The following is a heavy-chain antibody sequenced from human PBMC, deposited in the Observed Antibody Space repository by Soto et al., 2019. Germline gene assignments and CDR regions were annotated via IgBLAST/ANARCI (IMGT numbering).Heavy chain of an antibody. CDR3: ARENCSGGSCYLLFDY. Sequence: QMQLQESGSGLVKPSQTLSLTCAVSGGSISSGGYSWSWIRQPPGKGLEWIGYIYHSGSTYYNPSLKRRVTISVDRTKNQFSLKLSSVTAADTAVYYCARENCSGGSCYLLFDYWGQGTLVTVSS. CDR2: IYHSGST. CDR1: GGSISSGGYS. J-gene: IGHJ4*02. V-gene: IGHV4-30-2*01. D-gene: IGHD2-15*01.